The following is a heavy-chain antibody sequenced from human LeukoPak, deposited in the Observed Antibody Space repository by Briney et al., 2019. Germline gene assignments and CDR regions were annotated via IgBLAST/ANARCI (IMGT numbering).Heavy chain of an antibody. CDR1: GYTFTSYD. V-gene: IGHV1-8*03. J-gene: IGHJ6*03. Sequence: ASVKVSCKASGYTFTSYDFNWVRQATGQGLEWMGWMNPNSGNTGYAQKFQGRVTITRNTSISTAYMELSSLRSEDTAVYYCARGGATTIFGVVTLRYYMDVWGKGTTVTVSS. CDR2: MNPNSGNT. CDR3: ARGGATTIFGVVTLRYYMDV. D-gene: IGHD3-3*01.